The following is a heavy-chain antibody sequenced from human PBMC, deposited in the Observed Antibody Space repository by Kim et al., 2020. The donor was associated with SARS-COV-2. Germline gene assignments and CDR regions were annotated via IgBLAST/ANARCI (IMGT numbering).Heavy chain of an antibody. V-gene: IGHV3-9*01. Sequence: GYADSVKGRFTDSRDNAKNSLYLEMNSLRVEDTALYYCAKVVYSSDFGMDYWGQGTLVTVSS. D-gene: IGHD3-22*01. J-gene: IGHJ4*02. CDR3: AKVVYSSDFGMDY.